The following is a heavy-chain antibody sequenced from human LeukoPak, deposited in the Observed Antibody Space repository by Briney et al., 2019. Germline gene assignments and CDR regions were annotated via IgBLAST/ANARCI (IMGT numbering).Heavy chain of an antibody. D-gene: IGHD3-10*01. CDR1: GFTFDDYA. Sequence: GGSLRLSCAASGFTFDDYAMHWVRQAPGKGLEWVSGISWNSGSIGYADSVKGRFTISRDNAKNSLYLQMNSLRAEDTALYYCAKDGSGYYYGSGSHFDYWDQGTLVTVSS. CDR3: AKDGSGYYYGSGSHFDY. V-gene: IGHV3-9*01. CDR2: ISWNSGSI. J-gene: IGHJ4*02.